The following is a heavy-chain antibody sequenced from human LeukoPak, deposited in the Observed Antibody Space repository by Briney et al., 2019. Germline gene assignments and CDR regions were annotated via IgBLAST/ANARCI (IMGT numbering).Heavy chain of an antibody. CDR2: IYYSGST. V-gene: IGHV4-30-4*08. Sequence: SQTLSLTRTVSGGSISSGDYYWSWIRQPPGKGLEWIGYIYYSGSTYYNPSLKSRVTISVDTSKNQFSLKLRSVTAADTAVYYCAREPGSFGVVTYFDYWGQGTLVTDSS. CDR3: AREPGSFGVVTYFDY. D-gene: IGHD3-3*01. J-gene: IGHJ4*02. CDR1: GGSISSGDYY.